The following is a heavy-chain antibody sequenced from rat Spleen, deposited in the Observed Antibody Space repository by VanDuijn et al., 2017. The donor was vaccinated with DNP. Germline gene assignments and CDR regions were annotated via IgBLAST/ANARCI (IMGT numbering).Heavy chain of an antibody. CDR3: ARPDPNYAMDA. V-gene: IGHV5S10*01. J-gene: IGHJ4*01. CDR1: GFTFSDYN. D-gene: IGHD3-1*01. CDR2: IIYDGSRT. Sequence: EVQLVESGGGLVQPGRSLKLSCAASGFTFSDYNMAWVRQAPKKGLEWVATIIYDGSRTYYRDSVKGRFTISRDNAKSTLYLQMDSLRSEDTATYYCARPDPNYAMDAWGQGTSVTVSS.